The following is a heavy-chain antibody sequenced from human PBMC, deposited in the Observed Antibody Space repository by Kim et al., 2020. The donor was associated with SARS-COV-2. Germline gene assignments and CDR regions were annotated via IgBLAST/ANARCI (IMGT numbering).Heavy chain of an antibody. CDR3: AKDHYDSSGYCADY. J-gene: IGHJ4*02. V-gene: IGHV3-30*02. D-gene: IGHD3-22*01. Sequence: SGKGRFTISRDDSKTTLSLQMNGLRVEDTAVYYCAKDHYDSSGYCADYWGQGTLVTVSS.